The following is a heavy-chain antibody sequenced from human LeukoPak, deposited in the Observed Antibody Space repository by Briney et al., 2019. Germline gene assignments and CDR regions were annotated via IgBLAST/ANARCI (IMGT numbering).Heavy chain of an antibody. CDR3: ARGDGYKRIYWYFDL. CDR2: IYYSGST. J-gene: IGHJ2*01. V-gene: IGHV4-59*01. Sequence: SETLSLTCTVSGGSISSYYWSWIRQPPGKGLEWIGYIYYSGSTNYNPSLKSRVTISVDTSKNQFSLKLSSVTAADTAVYYCARGDGYKRIYWYFDLWGRGTLVTVSS. D-gene: IGHD5-24*01. CDR1: GGSISSYY.